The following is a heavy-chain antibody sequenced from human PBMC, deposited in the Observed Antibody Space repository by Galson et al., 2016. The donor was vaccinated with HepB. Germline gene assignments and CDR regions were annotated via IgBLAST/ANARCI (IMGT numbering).Heavy chain of an antibody. V-gene: IGHV3-23*01. J-gene: IGHJ4*02. CDR1: GITFSNYA. CDR2: IGGSDTGT. Sequence: SLRLFCAASGITFSNYAMHWVRQAPGEGLEWVSGIGGSDTGTYYADFVRGRFTISRDNSKNTLYLQMNSLRAGDAAVYYCAKDRGGRVDTGTLDYWGQGTLVTVAS. D-gene: IGHD5-18*01. CDR3: AKDRGGRVDTGTLDY.